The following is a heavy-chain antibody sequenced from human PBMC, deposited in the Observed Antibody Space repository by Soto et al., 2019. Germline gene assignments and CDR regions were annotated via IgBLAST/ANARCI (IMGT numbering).Heavy chain of an antibody. CDR1: GFSVSSKY. J-gene: IGHJ6*03. CDR2: IQSGGTT. CDR3: TRDDVHFKVDRSYGVPMDV. Sequence: EVQLVESGGDLVQPGGSLRLSCAASGFSVSSKYMSWVRQAPGKGLEWVSLIQSGGTTYYAGSVKGRFTISRDYSENTLFLQMNSLRVEDTAGYYCTRDDVHFKVDRSYGVPMDVGGKGPTVTV. V-gene: IGHV3-66*01. D-gene: IGHD3-22*01.